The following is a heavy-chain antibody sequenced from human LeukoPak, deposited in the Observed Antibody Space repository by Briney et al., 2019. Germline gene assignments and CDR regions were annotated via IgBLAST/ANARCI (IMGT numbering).Heavy chain of an antibody. CDR3: ARVGAYYDSSGDDAFDI. Sequence: PGGSLRLSCAASEFTVSSNYMNWVRQAPGKGLEWVSYISTSGSTIYYADSVKGRFTISRDNAKNSLYLQMNSLRAEDTAVYYCARVGAYYDSSGDDAFDIWGQGTMVTVSS. CDR1: EFTVSSNY. J-gene: IGHJ3*02. V-gene: IGHV3-48*04. CDR2: ISTSGSTI. D-gene: IGHD3-22*01.